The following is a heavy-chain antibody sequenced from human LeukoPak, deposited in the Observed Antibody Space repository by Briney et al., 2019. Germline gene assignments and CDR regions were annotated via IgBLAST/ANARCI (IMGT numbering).Heavy chain of an antibody. CDR3: ARGVIVVVPLYYYYMDV. V-gene: IGHV1-18*01. Sequence: GASVKVSCKASGYTFTSYGISWVRQAPGQGLEWMGWISAYNGNTNYAQKLQGRVTMATDTSTSTAYMELRSLRSEDTAVYYCARGVIVVVPLYYYYMDVWGKGTTVTISS. D-gene: IGHD3-22*01. CDR1: GYTFTSYG. CDR2: ISAYNGNT. J-gene: IGHJ6*03.